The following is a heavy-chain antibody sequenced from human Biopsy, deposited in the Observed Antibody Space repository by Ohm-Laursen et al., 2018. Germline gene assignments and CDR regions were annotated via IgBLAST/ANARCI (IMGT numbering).Heavy chain of an antibody. V-gene: IGHV1-46*01. CDR1: GYTFSNYY. D-gene: IGHD2-21*01. Sequence: GASVKVSCKTSGYTFSNYYLHWVRQAPGQAFEWMGLINPDSGSTNLAQKFQGRVTMTRDTSTSTVYMQLSRLKSEDTAVYFCARGEGVIDGAQGTLVTVSS. J-gene: IGHJ4*02. CDR2: INPDSGST. CDR3: ARGEGVID.